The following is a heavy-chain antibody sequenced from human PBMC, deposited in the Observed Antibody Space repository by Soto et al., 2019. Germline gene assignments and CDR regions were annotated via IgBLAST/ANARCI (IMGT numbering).Heavy chain of an antibody. CDR3: ARGGGVYGMDV. Sequence: ETLSLTCTVSGGSIRSYYWSWIRQPPGKGLEWIGYIYYSGSTNYNPSLKSRVTISVDTSKNQFSLKLSSVTAADTAVYYCARGGGVYGMDVWGQGTTVTVSS. CDR1: GGSIRSYY. CDR2: IYYSGST. J-gene: IGHJ6*02. V-gene: IGHV4-59*01. D-gene: IGHD6-13*01.